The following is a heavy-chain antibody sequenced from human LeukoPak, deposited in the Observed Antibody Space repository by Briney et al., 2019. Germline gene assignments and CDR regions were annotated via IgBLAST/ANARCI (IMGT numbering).Heavy chain of an antibody. CDR1: GFPFSNYW. J-gene: IGHJ4*02. Sequence: PGGSLRLSCGASGFPFSNYWMSWVRQAPGKGLEWMANIMQDGSERYYADSVKGRFTISRDNAKNSLYLQMNSLRAEDTAVYYCARGMRQYSSSWYWGYWGQGTLVTVSS. D-gene: IGHD6-13*01. CDR3: ARGMRQYSSSWYWGY. CDR2: IMQDGSER. V-gene: IGHV3-7*05.